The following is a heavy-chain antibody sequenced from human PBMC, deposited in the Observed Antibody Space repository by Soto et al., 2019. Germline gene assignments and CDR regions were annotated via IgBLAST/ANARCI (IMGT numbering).Heavy chain of an antibody. CDR3: ARDNPMVRGVIGSVNWFDP. D-gene: IGHD3-10*01. CDR1: GFTFSSYG. CDR2: IWYDGSNK. J-gene: IGHJ5*02. Sequence: QVQLVESGGGVVQPGRSLRLSYAASGFTFSSYGMHWVRQAPGKGLEWVAVIWYDGSNKYYADSVKGRFTISRDNSKNTLYLQMNSLRAEDTAVYYCARDNPMVRGVIGSVNWFDPWGQGTLVTVSS. V-gene: IGHV3-33*01.